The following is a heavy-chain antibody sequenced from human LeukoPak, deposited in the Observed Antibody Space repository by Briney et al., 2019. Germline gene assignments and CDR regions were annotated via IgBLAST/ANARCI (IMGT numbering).Heavy chain of an antibody. CDR2: IYYSGST. J-gene: IGHJ1*01. Sequence: PSQTLSLTCTVSGGSISSSSYYWGWIRQPPGKGLEWIGSIYYSGSTYYNPSLKSRVTISVDTSKNQFPLKLSSVTAADTAVYYCARLYYDSSAGHWGQGTLVTVSS. D-gene: IGHD3-22*01. CDR3: ARLYYDSSAGH. V-gene: IGHV4-39*01. CDR1: GGSISSSSYY.